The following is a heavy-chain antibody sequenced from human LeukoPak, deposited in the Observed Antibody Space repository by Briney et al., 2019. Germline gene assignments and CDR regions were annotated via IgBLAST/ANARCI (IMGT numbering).Heavy chain of an antibody. CDR1: GFTFSSYA. CDR3: ANNPTMIVVVTDY. J-gene: IGHJ4*02. CDR2: ISGSGGST. Sequence: GGSLRLSCAASGFTFSSYAMSWVRQAPGKGLEWVSAISGSGGSTYYADSVKGRFTISRDNSKNTLYLQMNSLRAEDTAVYYCANNPTMIVVVTDYWGQGTLVTVSS. D-gene: IGHD3-22*01. V-gene: IGHV3-23*01.